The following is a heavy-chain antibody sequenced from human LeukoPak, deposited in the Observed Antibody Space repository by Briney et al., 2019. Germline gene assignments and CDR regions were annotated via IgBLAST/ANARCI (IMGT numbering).Heavy chain of an antibody. D-gene: IGHD6-13*01. V-gene: IGHV3-23*01. Sequence: GGSLRLSCAASGFTFSSYGMSGGRQAPGEGVEWGSAITGSGGSTYYADSVKGRFTISRDNSKNTLYLQMNSLTAEDTAVYYCARGNLGSSWSYDYWGEGTLVTVSS. CDR2: ITGSGGST. CDR3: ARGNLGSSWSYDY. J-gene: IGHJ4*02. CDR1: GFTFSSYG.